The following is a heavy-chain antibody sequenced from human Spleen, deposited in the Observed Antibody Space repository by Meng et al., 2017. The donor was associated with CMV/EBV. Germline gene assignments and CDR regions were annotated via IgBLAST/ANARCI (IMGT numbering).Heavy chain of an antibody. CDR1: GFTFSNFA. CDR2: IRGDDGST. V-gene: IGHV3-23*01. CDR3: AKVRGLVDVIIDY. Sequence: ASGFTFSNFALSWVRQTPGKGLEWVSTIRGDDGSTYYAESVKGRFIISRDNSKNTLNLQMNSLRAEDTAVYYCAKVRGLVDVIIDYWGQGTLVTVSS. D-gene: IGHD3-16*01. J-gene: IGHJ4*02.